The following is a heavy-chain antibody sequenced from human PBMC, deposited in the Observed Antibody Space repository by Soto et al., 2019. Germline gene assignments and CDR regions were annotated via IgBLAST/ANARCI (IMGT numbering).Heavy chain of an antibody. Sequence: QVQLVESGGGVVQPGRSLRLSCAASGFTFSSYGMHWVRQAPGKGLEWVAVISYDGSNKYYADSVKGRFTISRDNSKNTLYLQMNSVRAEDTAVYYCAKDLGGVVAAIDYYYGMDVWGQGTTVTVSS. D-gene: IGHD2-15*01. V-gene: IGHV3-30*18. CDR1: GFTFSSYG. CDR3: AKDLGGVVAAIDYYYGMDV. J-gene: IGHJ6*02. CDR2: ISYDGSNK.